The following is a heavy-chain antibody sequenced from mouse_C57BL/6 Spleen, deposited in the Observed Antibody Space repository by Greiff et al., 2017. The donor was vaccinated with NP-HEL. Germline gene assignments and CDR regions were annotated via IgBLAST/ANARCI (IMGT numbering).Heavy chain of an antibody. CDR2: ILPGSGST. J-gene: IGHJ1*03. Sequence: QVQLQQSGAELMKPGASVKLSCKATGYTFTGYWIEWVKQRPGHGLEWIGEILPGSGSTNYNEKFKGKATFTADTSSNTAYMQLSSLTSEDSAVYYCARGLITTVVATRNWYFDVWGTGTTVTVSS. CDR1: GYTFTGYW. D-gene: IGHD1-1*01. CDR3: ARGLITTVVATRNWYFDV. V-gene: IGHV1-9*01.